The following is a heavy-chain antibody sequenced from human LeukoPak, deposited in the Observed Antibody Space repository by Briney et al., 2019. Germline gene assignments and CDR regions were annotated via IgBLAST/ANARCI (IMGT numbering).Heavy chain of an antibody. CDR1: GGSISSGSDY. Sequence: PSETLSLTCTVSGGSISSGSDYWSWIRQPAGKELEWIGRIYPSGSTNYNPSLKSRVTISVDTSKNQFSLKLTSVTAADTAVYYCARKRPWGLSRYFDYWGQGTLVTVSS. J-gene: IGHJ4*02. D-gene: IGHD7-27*01. CDR3: ARKRPWGLSRYFDY. CDR2: IYPSGST. V-gene: IGHV4-61*02.